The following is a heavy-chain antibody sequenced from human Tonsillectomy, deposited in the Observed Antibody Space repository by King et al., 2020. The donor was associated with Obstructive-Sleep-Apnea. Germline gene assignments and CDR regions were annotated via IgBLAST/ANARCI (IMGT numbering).Heavy chain of an antibody. D-gene: IGHD5-12*01. J-gene: IGHJ1*01. Sequence: VQLVESGGGLVKPGGSLRLSFAASGFTFSTYSMNWVRQAPGKGLEWVSSISSSSSYIYYSDSVKGRFTISRDNAKNSLYLQMNSVRAEDTAVYYCARDLPYDSGYKQPEDFQHWGQGTLVTVSS. CDR2: ISSSSSYI. V-gene: IGHV3-21*01. CDR1: GFTFSTYS. CDR3: ARDLPYDSGYKQPEDFQH.